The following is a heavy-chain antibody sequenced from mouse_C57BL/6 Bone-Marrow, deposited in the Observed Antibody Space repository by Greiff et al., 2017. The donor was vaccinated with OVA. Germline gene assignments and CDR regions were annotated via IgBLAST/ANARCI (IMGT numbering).Heavy chain of an antibody. J-gene: IGHJ3*01. CDR3: DARQLGPEAWFAY. V-gene: IGHV2-6*01. Sequence: VLLVESGPGLVAPSQSLSITCTVSGFSLTSYGVDWVRQSPGKGLEWLGGIWGVGSTNYYSAPKSSLSISKDNSNGQVFLNMNSLQTDEAAMYYCDARQLGPEAWFAYWGQGTLVTVSA. CDR2: IWGVGST. D-gene: IGHD3-2*01. CDR1: GFSLTSYG.